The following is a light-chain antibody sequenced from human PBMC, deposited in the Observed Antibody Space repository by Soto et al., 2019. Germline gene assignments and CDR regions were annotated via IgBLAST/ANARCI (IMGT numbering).Light chain of an antibody. CDR1: QSVSSSY. V-gene: IGKV3-20*01. CDR2: GAS. J-gene: IGKJ1*01. Sequence: EIVLTQSPGTLSSSPGERATLSCRASQSVSSSYFAWYQQKPGQAPRLLIYGASSRATGIPDRFSGSGSGTDFTLTISRLEPDDFAVYYCQQYGSSSWTFGQGTKVEIK. CDR3: QQYGSSSWT.